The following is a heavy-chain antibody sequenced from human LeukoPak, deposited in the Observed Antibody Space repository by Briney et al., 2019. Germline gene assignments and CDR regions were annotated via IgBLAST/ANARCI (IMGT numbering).Heavy chain of an antibody. J-gene: IGHJ4*02. D-gene: IGHD6-13*01. V-gene: IGHV3-30*18. CDR2: ISYDGSNK. CDR1: GFTFSSYA. CDR3: AKRYSSTWYYFDS. Sequence: PGGSLRLSCAASGFTFSSYAMHWVRQAPGKGLERVAVISYDGSNKYYADSVKGRFTISRDNSKNTLYLQMNSLRGEDTGVYYCAKRYSSTWYYFDSWGQGTLVTVSS.